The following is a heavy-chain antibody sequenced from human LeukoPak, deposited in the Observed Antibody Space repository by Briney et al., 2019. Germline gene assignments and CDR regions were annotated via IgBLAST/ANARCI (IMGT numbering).Heavy chain of an antibody. J-gene: IGHJ4*02. Sequence: SETLSLTCAVYGGSFSGYYWSWIRQPPGKGLEWIGEINHSGSTNYNPSLKSQVTISVDTSKNQFSLKLSSVTAADTAVYYCAREAGWTVVVDYWGQGTLVTVS. CDR2: INHSGST. CDR1: GGSFSGYY. CDR3: AREAGWTVVVDY. D-gene: IGHD6-19*01. V-gene: IGHV4-34*01.